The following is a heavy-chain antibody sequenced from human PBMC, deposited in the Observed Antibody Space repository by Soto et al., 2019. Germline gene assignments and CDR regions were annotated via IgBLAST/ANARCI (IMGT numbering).Heavy chain of an antibody. D-gene: IGHD7-27*01. CDR3: ARSHRDNCGSPDYFDY. CDR1: GGSISSGGYY. J-gene: IGHJ4*02. CDR2: IYYNGDT. V-gene: IGHV4-31*03. Sequence: QVQLQESGPGLVKPSQTLSLTCTVSGGSISSGGYYWSWIRQHPGKGLEWIGYIYYNGDTYYNPSLKSRVSISIDTSKNQFSLRLTSVTAADTAVYYCARSHRDNCGSPDYFDYWGQGTLVTVSS.